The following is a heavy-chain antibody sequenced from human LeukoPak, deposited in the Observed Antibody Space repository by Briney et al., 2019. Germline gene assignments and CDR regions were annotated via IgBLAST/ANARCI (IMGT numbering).Heavy chain of an antibody. Sequence: GGSLRLSCAASGFTFSSYGMHWVRQAPGKGLEWVAVISYDGSNKYYADSVKGRFTISRDNSKNTLYLQMNSLRAEDTAVYYCARDLAVDTAMSGFDPWGQGTLVTVSS. CDR3: ARDLAVDTAMSGFDP. CDR1: GFTFSSYG. CDR2: ISYDGSNK. D-gene: IGHD5-18*01. J-gene: IGHJ5*02. V-gene: IGHV3-30*19.